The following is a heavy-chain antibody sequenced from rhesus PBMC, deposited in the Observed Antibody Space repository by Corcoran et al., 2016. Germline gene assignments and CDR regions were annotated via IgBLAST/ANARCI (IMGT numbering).Heavy chain of an antibody. D-gene: IGHD2-39*02. J-gene: IGHJ4*01. CDR3: AREGGWCSPLFDY. CDR2: IDSSAST. Sequence: QLQLQESGPGLEKPSETQSLTCAVSGVLISVSWRGWICQPPGKGLEGVGRIDSSASTHSNPSLKSRVTMSRATSKNQFSLKRSSVPAADTAVYYGAREGGWCSPLFDYWGQGVLVTVSS. V-gene: IGHV4-165*01. CDR1: GVLISVSW.